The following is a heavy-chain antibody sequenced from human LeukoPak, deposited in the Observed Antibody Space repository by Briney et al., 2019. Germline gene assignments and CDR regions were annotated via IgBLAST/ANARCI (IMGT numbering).Heavy chain of an antibody. CDR1: GFTFGPYW. J-gene: IGHJ4*02. CDR3: VRGAPLDY. Sequence: GVSLRLSCAASGFTFGPYWMNWVRRAPGKDLMWVSRINSDGSTTDYADPVKGRFTISRDNAKNTLDLQMNSLRDEDTAVYYCVRGAPLDYWGQGTLVTVSS. CDR2: INSDGSTT. V-gene: IGHV3-74*01.